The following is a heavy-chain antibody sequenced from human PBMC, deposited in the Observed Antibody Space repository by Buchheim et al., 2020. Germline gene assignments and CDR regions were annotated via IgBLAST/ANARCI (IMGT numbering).Heavy chain of an antibody. V-gene: IGHV1-46*01. D-gene: IGHD3-22*01. J-gene: IGHJ3*02. CDR1: GYTFTSYY. CDR3: ARALKPHYYDSSGYPPDAFDI. CDR2: INHSGGST. Sequence: QVQLVQSGAEVKKPGASVKVSCKASGYTFTSYYMHWVRQAPGQGLEWMGIINHSGGSTSYGQKFQGRVTMTRDTSTSTVYMELSSLRSGDTAVYYCARALKPHYYDSSGYPPDAFDIWGQGT.